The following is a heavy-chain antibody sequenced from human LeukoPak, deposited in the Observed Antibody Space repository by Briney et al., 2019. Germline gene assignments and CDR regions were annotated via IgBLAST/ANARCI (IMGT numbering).Heavy chain of an antibody. Sequence: QSGGSLRLSCAASGIIITSYWMSWVRQTPGKGLEWVANIKQDGSEKNYVDSVKGRFTIFRDNARNSLYLQMNSLRAEDTAVDYCASHSYGYNHWGQGTLVTVSS. D-gene: IGHD3-16*01. CDR1: GIIITSYW. CDR3: ASHSYGYNH. CDR2: IKQDGSEK. V-gene: IGHV3-7*01. J-gene: IGHJ5*02.